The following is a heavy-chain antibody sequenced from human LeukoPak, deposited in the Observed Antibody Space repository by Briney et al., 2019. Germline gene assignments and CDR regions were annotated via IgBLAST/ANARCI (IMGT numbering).Heavy chain of an antibody. CDR3: ARDRYCSSTSCYRNWFDP. D-gene: IGHD2-2*01. CDR1: GFTFSSYG. CDR2: IWYDGSNK. Sequence: GGSLRLSCAASGFTFSSYGMHWVRQAPGKGLEWVAVIWYDGSNKYYADSVKGRFTIPRDNSKNTLYLEMNSLRGEDTAVYYCARDRYCSSTSCYRNWFDPWGQGTLVTVSS. V-gene: IGHV3-33*01. J-gene: IGHJ5*02.